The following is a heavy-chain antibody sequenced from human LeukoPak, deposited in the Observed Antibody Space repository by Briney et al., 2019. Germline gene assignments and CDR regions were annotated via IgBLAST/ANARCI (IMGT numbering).Heavy chain of an antibody. CDR1: GFTFSSYA. V-gene: IGHV3-23*01. CDR3: AKVGNDYGDYYFDY. D-gene: IGHD4-17*01. Sequence: GGSLRLSCAASGFTFSSYAMSWVRQAPGKWLEWVSAISGTGGSTYYADSVKGRFTISRDNSKNALYLQMNSLRAEDTAVYYCAKVGNDYGDYYFDYWGQGTLLTVSS. J-gene: IGHJ4*02. CDR2: ISGTGGST.